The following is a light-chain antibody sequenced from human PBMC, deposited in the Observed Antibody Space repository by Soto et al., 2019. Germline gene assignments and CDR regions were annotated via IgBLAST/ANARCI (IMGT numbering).Light chain of an antibody. CDR2: DVS. Sequence: QSALTQPSSVSESPGQSITISCTGTSSDVGGYNYVSWYQQHPGKAPKLMIYDVSNRPSGVSNRFSGSKSGNTASLTISGLQAEDEADYYCSSYTSSSGVFGTGTKVTV. CDR3: SSYTSSSGV. V-gene: IGLV2-14*01. J-gene: IGLJ1*01. CDR1: SSDVGGYNY.